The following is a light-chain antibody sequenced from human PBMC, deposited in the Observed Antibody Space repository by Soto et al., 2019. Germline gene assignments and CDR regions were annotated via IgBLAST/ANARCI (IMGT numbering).Light chain of an antibody. Sequence: DIQMTQSPSTLSASVGDRVTITCRASQSISSWLAWYQQKPGKAPNPLIYKASSLRSGVPSRFSGSGSGTEFTLIISNLHPHDFATHYCQHYDSYPWTFGQGTKVDIK. V-gene: IGKV1-5*03. CDR2: KAS. CDR3: QHYDSYPWT. CDR1: QSISSW. J-gene: IGKJ1*01.